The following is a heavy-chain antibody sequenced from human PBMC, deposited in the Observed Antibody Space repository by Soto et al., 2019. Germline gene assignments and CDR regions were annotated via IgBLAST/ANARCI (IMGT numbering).Heavy chain of an antibody. V-gene: IGHV3-30*03. CDR3: ATDRYCSGGSCALDY. D-gene: IGHD2-15*01. CDR2: ISYDGSNK. CDR1: GFTFSSYG. J-gene: IGHJ4*02. Sequence: QVQLVESGGGVVQPGRSLRLSCAASGFTFSSYGMHWVRQAPGKGLEWVAVISYDGSNKYYADSVKGRFTISRDNSKNTLYLQMNSLRAEDTAVYYCATDRYCSGGSCALDYWGQGTLVTVSS.